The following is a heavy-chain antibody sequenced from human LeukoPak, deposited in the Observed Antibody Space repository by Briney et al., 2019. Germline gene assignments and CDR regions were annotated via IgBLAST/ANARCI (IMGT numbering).Heavy chain of an antibody. CDR2: IKQDGSEK. J-gene: IGHJ4*02. D-gene: IGHD6-19*01. CDR1: GFTFSSYW. V-gene: IGHV3-7*01. Sequence: PGGSLRLSCAASGFTFSSYWMSWVRQAPGKGLEWVANIKQDGSEKYYEDSVKGRFTISRDNAKNSLYLQMNSLRAEDTAVYYCASGWYSASFDYWGQGTLVTVSS. CDR3: ASGWYSASFDY.